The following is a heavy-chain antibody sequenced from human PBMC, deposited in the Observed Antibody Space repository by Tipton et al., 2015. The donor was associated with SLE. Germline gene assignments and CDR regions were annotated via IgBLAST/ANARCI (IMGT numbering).Heavy chain of an antibody. CDR2: IYYSGST. J-gene: IGHJ5*02. D-gene: IGHD3-16*01. CDR1: GGSISSSSYY. CDR3: ARVQAYEGFDP. V-gene: IGHV4-39*07. Sequence: TLSLTCTVSGGSISSSSYYWGWIRQPPGKGLERIGSIYYSGSTYYNPSLKSRVTISVDTSKNQFSLKLSSVTAADTAVYYCARVQAYEGFDPWGQGTLVTVSS.